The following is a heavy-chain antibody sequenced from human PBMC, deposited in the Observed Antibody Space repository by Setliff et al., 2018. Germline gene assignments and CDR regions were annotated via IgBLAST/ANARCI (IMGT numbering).Heavy chain of an antibody. J-gene: IGHJ4*02. CDR1: GYSVSSGYI. CDR3: ARDLGHGGDSDY. Sequence: SETLSLTCTVSGYSVSSGYIWGWIRQPPGKGLEWVGNIGHTGSINYNPSLKSRLTISRDTSKNQVSLKLNSVTATDTAVYYCARDLGHGGDSDYWGQGILVTVSS. D-gene: IGHD2-21*02. CDR2: IGHTGSI. V-gene: IGHV4-38-2*02.